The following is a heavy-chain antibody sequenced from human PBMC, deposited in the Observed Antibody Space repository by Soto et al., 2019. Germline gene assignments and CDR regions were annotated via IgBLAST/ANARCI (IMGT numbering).Heavy chain of an antibody. CDR3: SRDRSWRTGYYSGIDV. J-gene: IGHJ6*02. CDR1: GFTFSSYA. D-gene: IGHD1-1*01. V-gene: IGHV3-33*01. CDR2: MWYDRSHT. Sequence: QAHLVESGGGVVQPGGSLRLSCAASGFTFSSYAMHWVRQAPGKGLEWVALMWYDRSHTYYAESVKGRFNISRDESKNMLFLHMSCLSAEDTAVYYCSRDRSWRTGYYSGIDVWGQGTTVTVS.